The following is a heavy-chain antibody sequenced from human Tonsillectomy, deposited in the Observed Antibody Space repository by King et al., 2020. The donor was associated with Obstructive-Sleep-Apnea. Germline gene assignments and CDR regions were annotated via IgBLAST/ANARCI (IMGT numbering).Heavy chain of an antibody. V-gene: IGHV4-39*07. J-gene: IGHJ4*02. CDR3: ARDSSQSLLDY. CDR1: SGSISSSSYY. D-gene: IGHD1-26*01. CDR2: IYYSGST. Sequence: QLQESGPGLVKPSETLSLTCTVSSGSISSSSYYWGWIRQPPGKGLEWIGSIYYSGSTYYNPSLKSRVTISVDTSKNQFSLKLSSVTAADTAVYYCARDSSQSLLDYWGQGTLVTVSS.